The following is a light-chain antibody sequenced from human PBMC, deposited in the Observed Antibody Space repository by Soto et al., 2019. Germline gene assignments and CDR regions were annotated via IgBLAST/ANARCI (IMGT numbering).Light chain of an antibody. V-gene: IGLV4-69*01. CDR3: QTWGTGIQV. CDR1: SGHSSYA. J-gene: IGLJ2*01. Sequence: QPVLTQSPSASASLGASVKLTCTLSSGHSSYAIAWHQQHPEKGPRYLMKLNSAGSHSKGDGIPDRFSGSSSGAERYLTISSLQSEDEADYYCQTWGTGIQVFGGGTKVT. CDR2: LNSAGSH.